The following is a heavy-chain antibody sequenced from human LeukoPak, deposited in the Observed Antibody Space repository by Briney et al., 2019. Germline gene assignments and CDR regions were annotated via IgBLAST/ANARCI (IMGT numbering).Heavy chain of an antibody. CDR1: GGSISSGGYS. Sequence: PSETLSLTCAVSGGSISSGGYSWSWIRQPPGKGLEWIGYIYHSGSTYYNPSLKSRVTISVDRSKNQFSLKLSSVTAADTAVYYCARRTWGFDYWGQGTLVTVSS. V-gene: IGHV4-30-2*01. D-gene: IGHD3-16*01. J-gene: IGHJ4*02. CDR3: ARRTWGFDY. CDR2: IYHSGST.